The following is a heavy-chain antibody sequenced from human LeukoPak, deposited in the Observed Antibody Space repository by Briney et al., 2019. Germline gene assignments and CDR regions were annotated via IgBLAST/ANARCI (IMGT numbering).Heavy chain of an antibody. V-gene: IGHV3-21*01. D-gene: IGHD3-22*01. J-gene: IGHJ6*03. Sequence: GGSLRLSCAASGISFSNYSMNWVRQAPGKGLEWVSLISSSSRFIYYGDSVKGRFTISRDNAKKSLYLQMNSLRAEDTAVYYCATSSYDSRLKPYYYYMDVWGKGTTVTVSS. CDR3: ATSSYDSRLKPYYYYMDV. CDR1: GISFSNYS. CDR2: ISSSSRFI.